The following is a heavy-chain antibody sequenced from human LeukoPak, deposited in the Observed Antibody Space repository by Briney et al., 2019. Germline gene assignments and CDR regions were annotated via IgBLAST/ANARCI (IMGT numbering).Heavy chain of an antibody. CDR1: GDCVSSNRVA. CDR3: AREACPSGRCSCGVDV. CDR2: SPDRSTCNT. V-gene: IGHV6-1*01. Sequence: SRTSSLTCAISGDCVSSNRVAWNWIRLSPSSGLEWLGISPDRSTCNTHYALSVKSLMTITPDTSKNQFSPQLNSVSPEDTAIYYCAREACPSGRCSCGVDVWGQGTTVTVSS. J-gene: IGHJ6*02. D-gene: IGHD2-15*01.